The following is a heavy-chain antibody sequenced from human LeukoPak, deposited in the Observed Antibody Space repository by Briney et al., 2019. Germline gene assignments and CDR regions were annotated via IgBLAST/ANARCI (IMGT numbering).Heavy chain of an antibody. J-gene: IGHJ3*02. CDR1: GFTLSSYS. Sequence: PGGSLRLSCAASGFTLSSYSMNWVRQAPGKGLEWVSVIYSGGSTYYADSVKGRFTISRDNSKNTLYLQMNSLRAEDTAVYYCARSPYGGDAFDIWGQGTMVTVSS. V-gene: IGHV3-53*01. CDR2: IYSGGST. D-gene: IGHD4-23*01. CDR3: ARSPYGGDAFDI.